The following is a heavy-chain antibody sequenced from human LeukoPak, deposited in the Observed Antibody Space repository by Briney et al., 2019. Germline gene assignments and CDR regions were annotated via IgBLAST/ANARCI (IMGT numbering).Heavy chain of an antibody. CDR2: ISSSSTTI. CDR1: GFTFTHYN. Sequence: GGSLRLSRAASGFTFTHYNMVWVRQAPGKGLEWISYISSSSTTIYYAGSVKGRFTISRDNAKNSLYLQMNSLRAEDTAVYYCAELGITMIGGVWGKGTTVTISS. V-gene: IGHV3-48*04. CDR3: AELGITMIGGV. J-gene: IGHJ6*04. D-gene: IGHD3-10*02.